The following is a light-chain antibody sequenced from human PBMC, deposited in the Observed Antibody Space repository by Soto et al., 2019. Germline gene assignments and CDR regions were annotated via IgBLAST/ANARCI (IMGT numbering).Light chain of an antibody. CDR1: QSVSSSY. V-gene: IGKV3-20*01. CDR2: GAS. J-gene: IGKJ3*01. Sequence: EIVLTQSPGTLSLSPGERATLSCRASQSVSSSYLAWYQQKPGQAPRLLIYGASSRATGIPDRFSGSGSGTHCTLTISRLEPEDFAVYYCQQYGSSPRFTFGPGTKVDIK. CDR3: QQYGSSPRFT.